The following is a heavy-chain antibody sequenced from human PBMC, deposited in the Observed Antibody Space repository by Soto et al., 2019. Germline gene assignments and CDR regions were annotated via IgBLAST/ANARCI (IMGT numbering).Heavy chain of an antibody. Sequence: GESLKISCQGSGFTFINYWIGWVRQRPGKGLEWMGIIYPGDSDTRYGPSLQGQVTISADSSINTAYLQWSSLKASDTAVYYCARDGGYCSSTSCPGDYWGQGTLVTVS. CDR3: ARDGGYCSSTSCPGDY. CDR2: IYPGDSDT. D-gene: IGHD2-2*01. V-gene: IGHV5-51*01. CDR1: GFTFINYW. J-gene: IGHJ4*02.